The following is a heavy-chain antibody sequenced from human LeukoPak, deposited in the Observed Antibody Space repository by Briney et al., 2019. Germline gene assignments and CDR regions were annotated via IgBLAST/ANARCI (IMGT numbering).Heavy chain of an antibody. CDR3: GRKAGDCGGGSCYSIDY. Sequence: SVKVSCKAFGGSFISEAISWVRQAPGQRLEWMGGIIPIFGTANYAQKFQGRVTITTDESKTTTYMEVSSLRSEDTAVYYCGRKAGDCGGGSCYSIDYWGQGTLVTVSS. CDR1: GGSFISEA. V-gene: IGHV1-69*05. J-gene: IGHJ4*02. D-gene: IGHD2-15*01. CDR2: IIPIFGTA.